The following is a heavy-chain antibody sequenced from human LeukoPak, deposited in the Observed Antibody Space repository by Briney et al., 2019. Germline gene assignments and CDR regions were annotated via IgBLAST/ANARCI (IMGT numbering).Heavy chain of an antibody. V-gene: IGHV3-74*01. CDR2: INSDGSRT. D-gene: IGHD2-2*02. CDR1: GFTFNFYW. J-gene: IGHJ2*01. Sequence: PGGSLRLSCAASGFTFNFYWMHWVRHAPGKGLVWVSHINSDGSRTSYADSVKGRFSISRDNAKNTLYLQMNSLRAEDTAVYYCARRSSAIPSYFDLWGRGTLVTVSS. CDR3: ARRSSAIPSYFDL.